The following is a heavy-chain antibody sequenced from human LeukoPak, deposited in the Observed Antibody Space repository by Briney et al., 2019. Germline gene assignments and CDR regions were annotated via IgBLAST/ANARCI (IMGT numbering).Heavy chain of an antibody. J-gene: IGHJ3*02. CDR1: GYTFTSYD. CDR2: MNPNSGNT. V-gene: IGHV1-8*01. CDR3: ARVLRYFDWGGKGSDAFDI. D-gene: IGHD3-9*01. Sequence: ASVKVSCKASGYTFTSYDINWVRQATGQGLEWMGWMNPNSGNTGYAQKFQGRVTMTRNTSISTAYMELSSLRSEDTAVYYCARVLRYFDWGGKGSDAFDIWGQGTMVTVSS.